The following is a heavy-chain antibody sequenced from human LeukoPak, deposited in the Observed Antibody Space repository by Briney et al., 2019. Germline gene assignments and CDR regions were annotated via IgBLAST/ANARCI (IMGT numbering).Heavy chain of an antibody. CDR2: ISSNGGST. J-gene: IGHJ3*02. CDR1: GFTFSSYA. V-gene: IGHV3-64*01. D-gene: IGHD4-23*01. CDR3: ARTTVVTLDAFDI. Sequence: GSLRLSCAASGFTFSSYAMHWVRQAPGKGLEYVSAISSNGGSTYYANSVKGRFTISGDNSKNTLYLQMGSLRAEDMAVYYCARTTVVTLDAFDIWGQGTMVTVSS.